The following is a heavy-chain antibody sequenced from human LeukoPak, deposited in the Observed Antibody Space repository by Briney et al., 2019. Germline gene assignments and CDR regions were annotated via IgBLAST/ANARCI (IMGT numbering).Heavy chain of an antibody. Sequence: PGGSLRLSCAASGFTFRTYVMNWVRQAPGKGLEWVSYISSSGSKIYYADSVKGRFTISRDNAKNILYLQMNSLRAEDTAVYYCARDGSTVTTNYYYAMDVWGQGTTVTVSS. CDR2: ISSSGSKI. CDR1: GFTFRTYV. J-gene: IGHJ6*02. V-gene: IGHV3-48*03. CDR3: ARDGSTVTTNYYYAMDV. D-gene: IGHD4-17*01.